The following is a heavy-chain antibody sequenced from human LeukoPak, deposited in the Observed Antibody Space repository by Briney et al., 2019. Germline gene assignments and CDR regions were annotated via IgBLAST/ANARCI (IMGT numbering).Heavy chain of an antibody. D-gene: IGHD1-1*01. Sequence: GGSLRLSCAASGFTFSSYSMNWVRQAPGKGLEWVSSISSSSSYIYYADSVKGRFTISRDNAKNSLYLQMNSLRAEDTAVYYCARDLRRQERNGMDVWGQGTTVTVSS. CDR3: ARDLRRQERNGMDV. V-gene: IGHV3-21*01. CDR1: GFTFSSYS. J-gene: IGHJ6*02. CDR2: ISSSSSYI.